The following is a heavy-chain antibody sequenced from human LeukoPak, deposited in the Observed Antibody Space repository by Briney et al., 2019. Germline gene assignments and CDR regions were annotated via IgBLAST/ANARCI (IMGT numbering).Heavy chain of an antibody. V-gene: IGHV3-53*04. Sequence: GGSLRLSCAASGFTVSSNYMSWVRQAPGKGLEWVSVIYSGGSTYYADSVEGRFTISRHNSKNTLYLQMNSLRAEDTAVYYCAREDRYGRYDYWGQGTLVTVSS. CDR1: GFTVSSNY. CDR3: AREDRYGRYDY. CDR2: IYSGGST. J-gene: IGHJ4*02. D-gene: IGHD4-17*01.